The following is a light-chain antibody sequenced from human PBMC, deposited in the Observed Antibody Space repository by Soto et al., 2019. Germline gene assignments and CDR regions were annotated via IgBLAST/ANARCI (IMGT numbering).Light chain of an antibody. J-gene: IGKJ1*01. CDR2: GAS. CDR1: QTVNSRY. CDR3: QQYGSSLWT. V-gene: IGKV3-20*01. Sequence: EIVLTQSPGTLSLSPGERATLSCRASQTVNSRYLAWYQQQRGQAPRLLIYGASSRATGIPDRFSGSGSGTDFTLSSRRLEPEDFAMYYCQQYGSSLWTFGQGTKVEIK.